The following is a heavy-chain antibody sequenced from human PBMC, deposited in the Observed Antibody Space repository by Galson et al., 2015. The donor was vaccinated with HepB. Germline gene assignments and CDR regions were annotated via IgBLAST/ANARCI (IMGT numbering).Heavy chain of an antibody. Sequence: SLRLSCAASGFTFSHYWMHWVRQVPGKGPVWVSCISGDGSITRYMDSVKGRFTISRDKSKNTLYLQMNSLRAEDTAVYYCASGRRSIDYWGQGTLVTVSS. CDR3: ASGRRSIDY. CDR2: ISGDGSIT. D-gene: IGHD5/OR15-5a*01. V-gene: IGHV3-74*01. J-gene: IGHJ4*02. CDR1: GFTFSHYW.